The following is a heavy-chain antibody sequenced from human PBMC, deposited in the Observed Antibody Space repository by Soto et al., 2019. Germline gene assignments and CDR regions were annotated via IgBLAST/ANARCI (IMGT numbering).Heavy chain of an antibody. J-gene: IGHJ3*02. CDR3: ARERPRGFDSSGYYDDAFDI. D-gene: IGHD3-22*01. CDR2: VYYSGST. CDR1: GGSISTYY. Sequence: ETLSLTCTVSGGSISTYYWSWIRQPPGKGLEWIGYVYYSGSTNYNPSLKSRVTISVDTSKNQFSLKLSSATAADTAVYYCARERPRGFDSSGYYDDAFDIWGQGTMVTVSS. V-gene: IGHV4-59*01.